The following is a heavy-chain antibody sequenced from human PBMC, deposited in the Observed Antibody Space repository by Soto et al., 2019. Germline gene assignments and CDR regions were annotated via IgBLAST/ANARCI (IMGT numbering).Heavy chain of an antibody. D-gene: IGHD6-13*01. CDR3: AKDDYGQQLIPWFDP. Sequence: GGSLRLSCAASGFTFSSYAMSWVRQAPGKGLEWVSAISGSGGSTYYADSVKGRFTISRDNSKNTLYLQMNSLRAEDMAVYYCAKDDYGQQLIPWFDPWGQGTLVTVSS. J-gene: IGHJ5*02. CDR1: GFTFSSYA. V-gene: IGHV3-23*01. CDR2: ISGSGGST.